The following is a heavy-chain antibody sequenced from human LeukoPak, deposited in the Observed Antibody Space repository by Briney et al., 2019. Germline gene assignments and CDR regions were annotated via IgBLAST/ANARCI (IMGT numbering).Heavy chain of an antibody. J-gene: IGHJ4*02. CDR1: GGSISSYY. CDR2: IYTSGTT. V-gene: IGHV4-4*07. CDR3: AGGPYCGGDCYVDY. D-gene: IGHD2-21*02. Sequence: SETLSFTCTVSGGSISSYYWSWIRQPAGKGLEWIGRIYTSGTTNYNPSLKSRVTMSVDTSKNQFSLKVSSVTAADTAVYYCAGGPYCGGDCYVDYWGQGTLVTVSS.